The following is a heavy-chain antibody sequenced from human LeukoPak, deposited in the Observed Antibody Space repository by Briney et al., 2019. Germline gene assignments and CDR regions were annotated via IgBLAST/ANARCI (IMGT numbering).Heavy chain of an antibody. J-gene: IGHJ4*02. Sequence: SVKVSCKASGGTFSSYAISWVRQAPGQGLEWMGGIIPIFGTATYAQKFQGRVTITADESTSTAYMELSSLRSEDTAVYYCARGALRTTVASFDYWGQGTLVTVSS. D-gene: IGHD4-17*01. CDR2: IIPIFGTA. V-gene: IGHV1-69*13. CDR1: GGTFSSYA. CDR3: ARGALRTTVASFDY.